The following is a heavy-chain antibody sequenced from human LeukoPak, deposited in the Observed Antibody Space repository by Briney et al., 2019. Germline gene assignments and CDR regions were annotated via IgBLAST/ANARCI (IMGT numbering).Heavy chain of an antibody. CDR1: GFTFSSYA. D-gene: IGHD6-19*01. CDR3: AKVTTASSGRGSDY. J-gene: IGHJ4*02. CDR2: VGNGGDGT. Sequence: GGSLRLSCAASGFTFSSYAIAWVREAPGKGLEWVSTVGNGGDGTYYADSVKGRFTISRDNSKNTLSLQMSSLRAEDTAVYYCAKVTTASSGRGSDYWGPGTLVTVSS. V-gene: IGHV3-23*01.